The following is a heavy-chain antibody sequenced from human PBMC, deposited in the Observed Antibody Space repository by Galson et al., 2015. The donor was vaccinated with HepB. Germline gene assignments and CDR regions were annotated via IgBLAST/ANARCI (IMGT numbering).Heavy chain of an antibody. V-gene: IGHV3-30*18. CDR1: GFTFSSYG. D-gene: IGHD2-15*01. Sequence: SLRLSCAASGFTFSSYGMHWVRQAPGKGLEWVAVISYDGSNKYYADSVKGRFTISRDNSKNTLYLQMNSLRAEDTAVYYCAKDSGYCSGGSCYYWGQGTLVTVSS. CDR2: ISYDGSNK. CDR3: AKDSGYCSGGSCYY. J-gene: IGHJ4*02.